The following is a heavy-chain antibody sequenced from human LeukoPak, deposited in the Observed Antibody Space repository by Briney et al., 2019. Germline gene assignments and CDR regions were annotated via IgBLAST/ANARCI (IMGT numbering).Heavy chain of an antibody. D-gene: IGHD2-15*01. V-gene: IGHV3-23*01. CDR3: AKERPYCSGGSCFRTRNWFDP. J-gene: IGHJ5*02. CDR1: GFTFSSYA. CDR2: ISGSGGST. Sequence: GGSLRLSRAASGFTFSSYAMSWVRQAPGKGLEWVSAISGSGGSTYYADSVKGRFTISRDNSKNTLYLQMNSLRAEDTAVYYCAKERPYCSGGSCFRTRNWFDPWGQGTLVTVSS.